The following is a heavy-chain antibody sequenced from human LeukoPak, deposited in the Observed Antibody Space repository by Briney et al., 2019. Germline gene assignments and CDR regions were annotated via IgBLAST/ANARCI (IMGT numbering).Heavy chain of an antibody. D-gene: IGHD3-3*01. V-gene: IGHV1-24*01. Sequence: ASVKVSCKLSGNSGMELDMTWLRQPPEKGLKGMEGFDREDGGTIYARKFQGRVTMTEDTSTDTAYMQLSSLTSEDTAVYYCATHTISGVVTYAFQMWGRGTLVTVSS. J-gene: IGHJ3*02. CDR1: GNSGMELD. CDR3: ATHTISGVVTYAFQM. CDR2: FDREDGGT.